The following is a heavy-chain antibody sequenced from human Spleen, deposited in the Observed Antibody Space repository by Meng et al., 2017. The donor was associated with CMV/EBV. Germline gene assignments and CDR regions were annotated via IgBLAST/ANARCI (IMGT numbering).Heavy chain of an antibody. J-gene: IGHJ4*02. CDR2: INPNNGGT. V-gene: IGHV1-2*02. D-gene: IGHD1-26*01. Sequence: ASVKVSCKASGYTFTGYFIHWVRQAPGQGLEWMGWINPNNGGTNYAQKFQGRVTMTRDTSISTAYMELRSLRSDDTAVYYCARTDEGGATTDYWGQGTLVTVSS. CDR3: ARTDEGGATTDY. CDR1: GYTFTGYF.